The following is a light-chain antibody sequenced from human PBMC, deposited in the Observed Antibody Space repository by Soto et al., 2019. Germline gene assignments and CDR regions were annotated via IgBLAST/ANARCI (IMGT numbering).Light chain of an antibody. CDR2: EVT. Sequence: QSVLTQPASVSGSPGQSITISCTGTSSDVGGYNYVSWYQQHPGKAPKLLIYEVTNRPSGVSNRFSGAKSGNTASLTISGLQAEDEGEYYCSSYRGSTAPVFGGGTQLTVL. J-gene: IGLJ2*01. V-gene: IGLV2-14*01. CDR3: SSYRGSTAPV. CDR1: SSDVGGYNY.